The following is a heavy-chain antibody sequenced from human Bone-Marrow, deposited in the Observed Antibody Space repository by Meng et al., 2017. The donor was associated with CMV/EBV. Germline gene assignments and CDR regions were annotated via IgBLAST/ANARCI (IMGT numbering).Heavy chain of an antibody. D-gene: IGHD3-3*01. Sequence: GESLKISCAASGFTFSSYWMHWVRQAPGKGLEWVGFIRSKAYGGTTEYAASVKGRFTISRDDSKSIAYLQMNSLKTEDTAVYYCTTLDYDFWSGDYYYGMDVWGQGTTVTVSS. J-gene: IGHJ6*02. CDR2: IRSKAYGGTT. CDR3: TTLDYDFWSGDYYYGMDV. CDR1: GFTFSSYW. V-gene: IGHV3-49*04.